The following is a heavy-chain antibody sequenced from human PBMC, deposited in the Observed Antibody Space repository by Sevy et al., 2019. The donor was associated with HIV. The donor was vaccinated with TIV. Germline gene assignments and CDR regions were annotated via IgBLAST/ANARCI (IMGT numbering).Heavy chain of an antibody. CDR3: AKDITMIVVADVHFDY. CDR1: GFTFDDYA. J-gene: IGHJ4*02. Sequence: GGSLRLSCAASGFTFDDYAMHWVRQTPGRGLEWASGISWNSGRVGYADSVKGRFTISRDNAKNSLYLQMNSLRVEDTALYFCAKDITMIVVADVHFDYWGQGTLVTVSS. V-gene: IGHV3-9*01. D-gene: IGHD3-22*01. CDR2: ISWNSGRV.